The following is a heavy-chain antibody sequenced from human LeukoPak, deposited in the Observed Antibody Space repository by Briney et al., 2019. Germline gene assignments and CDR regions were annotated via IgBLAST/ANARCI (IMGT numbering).Heavy chain of an antibody. Sequence: GGSLRLSCAASGFTFTSYAMSWVRQAPGKGLEWVSAISGSGGSTYHADSVKGRFTISRDNSKNTLYPQMNSLRAEDTAVYYCAKMGVVAARPGTFDYWGQGTLVTVSS. CDR2: ISGSGGST. D-gene: IGHD6-6*01. V-gene: IGHV3-23*01. CDR1: GFTFTSYA. CDR3: AKMGVVAARPGTFDY. J-gene: IGHJ4*02.